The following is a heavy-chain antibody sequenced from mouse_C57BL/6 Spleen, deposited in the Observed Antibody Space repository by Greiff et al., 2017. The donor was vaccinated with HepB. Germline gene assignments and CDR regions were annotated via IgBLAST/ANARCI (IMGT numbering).Heavy chain of an antibody. CDR3: TWLLRRAMDY. CDR1: GYTFTDYE. J-gene: IGHJ4*01. D-gene: IGHD2-3*01. CDR2: IDPETGGT. V-gene: IGHV1-15*01. Sequence: VQVVESGAELVRPGASVTLSCKASGYTFTDYELHWVKQTPVHGLEWIGAIDPETGGTAYNQKFKGKAILTADKSSSTAYMELRSLTSEDSAVYYCTWLLRRAMDYWGQGTSVTVSS.